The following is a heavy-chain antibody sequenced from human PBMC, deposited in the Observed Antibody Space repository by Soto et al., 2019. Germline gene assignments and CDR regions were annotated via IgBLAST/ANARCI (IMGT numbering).Heavy chain of an antibody. CDR2: IWYDGSNK. J-gene: IGHJ6*02. D-gene: IGHD3-16*01. V-gene: IGHV3-33*01. Sequence: QVQLVESGGGVVQPGRSLRLSCAASGFTFSLYGMHWVRQAPGKGLAWVAVIWYDGSNKFYADSVKGRFTISRDNSKNTLYLQMNSLRDEDTAVYYCARGLRGISFYGMDVWGQGTTVIVSS. CDR3: ARGLRGISFYGMDV. CDR1: GFTFSLYG.